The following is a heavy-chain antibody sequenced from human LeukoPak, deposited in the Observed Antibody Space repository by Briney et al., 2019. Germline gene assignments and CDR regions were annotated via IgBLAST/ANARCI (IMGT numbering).Heavy chain of an antibody. CDR3: ARSPFGEGDYYYYYGVDV. Sequence: SETLSLTCAVYGGSFSAYYWSWIRQPPVKGLEWIGEINHSGSTNCNPSLKSRVTISVDTSKNQFSLKLSSVTAADTALYYCARSPFGEGDYYYYYGVDVWGQGTTVTVSS. CDR2: INHSGST. V-gene: IGHV4-34*01. J-gene: IGHJ6*02. CDR1: GGSFSAYY. D-gene: IGHD3-10*01.